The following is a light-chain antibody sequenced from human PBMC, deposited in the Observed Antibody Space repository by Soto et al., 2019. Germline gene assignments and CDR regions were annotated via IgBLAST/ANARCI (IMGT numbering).Light chain of an antibody. CDR2: KAS. Sequence: DIQMTQSPSTLSGSVGDRVTITCRASQTISSWLAWYQQKPGKAPKLLIYKASTLKSGVPSRFSGSGSRTEFTLTISSLQPDDFATYHCQHYNSYSEAFGQGTKV. J-gene: IGKJ1*01. CDR1: QTISSW. V-gene: IGKV1-5*03. CDR3: QHYNSYSEA.